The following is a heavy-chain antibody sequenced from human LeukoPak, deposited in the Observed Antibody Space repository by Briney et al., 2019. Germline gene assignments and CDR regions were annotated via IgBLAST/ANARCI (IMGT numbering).Heavy chain of an antibody. CDR1: GFTFSSYG. CDR2: INNEGDNT. J-gene: IGHJ4*02. V-gene: IGHV3-74*01. Sequence: PGGSLRLSCAASGFTFSSYGIHWVRQAPGKGLVWVSRINNEGDNTIYADSVKGRFTISRDNAKNTLYLQMNSLRAEDTAVYYCARGDSGRADWGQGTLVTVSS. CDR3: ARGDSGRAD. D-gene: IGHD6-19*01.